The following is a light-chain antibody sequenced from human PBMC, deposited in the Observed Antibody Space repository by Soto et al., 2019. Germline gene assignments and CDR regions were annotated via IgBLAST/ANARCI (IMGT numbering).Light chain of an antibody. CDR3: QQYNTYSLRT. CDR2: DAS. V-gene: IGKV1-5*01. Sequence: DIQLTQSPYFLSASVGDIVTITCRASQSISRRLAWYQQKPGKAPKVLIYDASSMESGVPSRFSGSGSGTEFTLTISSLQPDDFATYYCQQYNTYSLRTFGQGTKVDIK. J-gene: IGKJ1*01. CDR1: QSISRR.